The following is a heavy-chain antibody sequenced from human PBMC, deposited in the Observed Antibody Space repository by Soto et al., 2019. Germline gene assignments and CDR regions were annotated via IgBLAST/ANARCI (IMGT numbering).Heavy chain of an antibody. J-gene: IGHJ4*02. D-gene: IGHD3-16*02. CDR3: ARSQVYDYVWGSYRDYFDY. V-gene: IGHV2-26*01. CDR2: IFSNDEK. CDR1: GFSLSNARMG. Sequence: PTLVNPTETLTLTCTVSGFSLSNARMGVSWIRQPPGKALEWLAHIFSNDEKSYSTSLKSRLTISKDTSKSQVVLTMTNMDPVDTATYYCARSQVYDYVWGSYRDYFDYWGQGTLVTVSS.